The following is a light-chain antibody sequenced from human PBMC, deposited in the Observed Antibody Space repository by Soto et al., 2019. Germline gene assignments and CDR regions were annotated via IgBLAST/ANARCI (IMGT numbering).Light chain of an antibody. Sequence: EIVLTQSPGTLSLSPGERATLSCRAIQSVSSKYLAWYQQKPGQAPRVLIYGTSIRASGVPERFSGGGSGTDFTLTITRLEPEDFAVYYCQQYGSSPPWTFGQGTKVDIK. CDR2: GTS. CDR1: QSVSSKY. J-gene: IGKJ1*01. CDR3: QQYGSSPPWT. V-gene: IGKV3-20*01.